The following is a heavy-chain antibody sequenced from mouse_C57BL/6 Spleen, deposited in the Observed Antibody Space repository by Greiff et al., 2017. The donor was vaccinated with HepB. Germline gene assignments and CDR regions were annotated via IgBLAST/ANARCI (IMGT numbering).Heavy chain of an antibody. V-gene: IGHV7-3*01. CDR1: GFTFTDYY. CDR2: IRNKANGYTT. D-gene: IGHD2-12*01. CDR3: ARPPGDSPLYYAMDY. J-gene: IGHJ4*01. Sequence: EVKLMESGGGLVQPGGSLSLSCAASGFTFTDYYMSWVRQPPGKALEWLGFIRNKANGYTTEYSASVKGRFTISRDNSQSILYLQMNALRAEDSATYYCARPPGDSPLYYAMDYWGQGTSVTVSS.